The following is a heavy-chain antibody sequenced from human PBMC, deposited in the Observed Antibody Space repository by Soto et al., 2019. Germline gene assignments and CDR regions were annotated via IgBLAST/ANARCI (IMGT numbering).Heavy chain of an antibody. J-gene: IGHJ4*02. CDR1: GFTFSSYA. V-gene: IGHV3-23*01. Sequence: GGSLRLSCAASGFTFSSYAMGWVRQAPGKGLEWVSGISGSGDSTHYADSVKGRFTISRDNSKNTLDLQMNSLRVEDTAVYYCAKDYPPVVAASTTNSNFWGQGALVTVSS. D-gene: IGHD2-2*01. CDR3: AKDYPPVVAASTTNSNF. CDR2: ISGSGDST.